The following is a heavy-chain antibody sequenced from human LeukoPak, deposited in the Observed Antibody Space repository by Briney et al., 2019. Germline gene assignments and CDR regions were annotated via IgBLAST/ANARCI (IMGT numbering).Heavy chain of an antibody. CDR2: IFTSGST. CDR3: VLYYDFLGAPIDY. CDR1: GDSISSGSYY. V-gene: IGHV4-61*02. Sequence: SQTLSLTSTVSGDSISSGSYYWNWIRQPAGKGLEWIGRIFTSGSTYYNPSLKSRVTISVDTSKNQFSLKLSSVTAADTAVYYCVLYYDFLGAPIDYWGQGTLVTVSS. D-gene: IGHD3-3*01. J-gene: IGHJ4*02.